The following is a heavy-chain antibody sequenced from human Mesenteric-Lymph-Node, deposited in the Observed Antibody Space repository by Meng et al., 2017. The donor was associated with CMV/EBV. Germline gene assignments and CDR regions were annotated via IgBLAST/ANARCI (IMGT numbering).Heavy chain of an antibody. CDR2: SNAGNGNT. D-gene: IGHD2-2*02. CDR1: GYTFTSYA. Sequence: ASVKVSCKASGYTFTSYAMHWVRQAPGQRLEWMGWSNAGNGNTKYSQEFQGRVTITRDTSASTAYMELSSLRSEDTAVYYCARVPGYCSSTSCYSDDWFDPWGQGTLVTVS. CDR3: ARVPGYCSSTSCYSDDWFDP. V-gene: IGHV1-3*02. J-gene: IGHJ5*02.